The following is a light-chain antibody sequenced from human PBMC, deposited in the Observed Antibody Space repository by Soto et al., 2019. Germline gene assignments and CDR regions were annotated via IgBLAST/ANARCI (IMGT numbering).Light chain of an antibody. CDR3: QQYSSTPPLT. V-gene: IGKV4-1*01. CDR2: WAS. CDR1: QSLLYSPRNKSY. J-gene: IGKJ4*01. Sequence: DIVMTQSPDSLAVSLGERATINCKSSQSLLYSPRNKSYVAWFQQKPGQPPKLLIYWASSREIGVPDRFSGSESGTDFTFTISSLEPEDVAVYYCQQYSSTPPLTFGGGTKVEIK.